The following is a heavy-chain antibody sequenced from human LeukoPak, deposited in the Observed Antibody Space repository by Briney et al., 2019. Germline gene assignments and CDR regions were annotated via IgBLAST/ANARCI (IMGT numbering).Heavy chain of an antibody. V-gene: IGHV4-34*01. CDR1: GGSFSGYY. CDR3: ARGRGSSWYHPVYYMDV. D-gene: IGHD6-13*01. Sequence: SETLSLTCAVYGGSFSGYYWSWIRQPPGKGLEWIGEINHSGSTNYNPSLKSRVTISVDTSKHQFSLKLSSVTAADTAVYYCARGRGSSWYHPVYYMDVWGKGTTVTVSS. J-gene: IGHJ6*03. CDR2: INHSGST.